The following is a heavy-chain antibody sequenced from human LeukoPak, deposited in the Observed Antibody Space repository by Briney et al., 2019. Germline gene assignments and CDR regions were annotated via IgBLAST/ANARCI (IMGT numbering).Heavy chain of an antibody. CDR1: GFNFRSYW. CDR2: ISSSGSTI. V-gene: IGHV3-48*04. Sequence: GGSLRLSCAASGFNFRSYWMAWVCKAPGKGLEWVSYISSSGSTIYYADSVKGRFTISRDNAKNSLYLQMNSLRAEDTAVYYCARQLLWFGELRRLRASAFDIWGQGTMVTVSS. J-gene: IGHJ3*02. D-gene: IGHD3-10*01. CDR3: ARQLLWFGELRRLRASAFDI.